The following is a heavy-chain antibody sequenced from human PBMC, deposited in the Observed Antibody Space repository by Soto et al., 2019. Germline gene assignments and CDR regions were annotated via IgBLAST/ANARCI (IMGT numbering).Heavy chain of an antibody. CDR1: GGSISTTTNY. D-gene: IGHD3-22*01. Sequence: SETLSLTCTVSGGSISTTTNYWGWIRQPPGKGLDWIGSIYYSGSTYYNPSLKSRVTISVDTSKNQFSLRLSSVTAADTAVYYCARGYDVSGYYRPDAFDVWGQGTVVTVSS. CDR3: ARGYDVSGYYRPDAFDV. J-gene: IGHJ3*01. CDR2: IYYSGST. V-gene: IGHV4-39*01.